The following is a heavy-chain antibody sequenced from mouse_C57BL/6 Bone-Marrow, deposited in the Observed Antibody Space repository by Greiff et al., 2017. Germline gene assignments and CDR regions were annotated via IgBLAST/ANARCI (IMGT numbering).Heavy chain of an antibody. Sequence: QVHVKQPGAELVKPGASVKLSCKASGYTFTSYWMHWVKQRPGQGLEWIGMIHPNSGSTNYNEKFKSKATLTVDKSSSTAYMQLSSLPSEDSAVYYCARRRRWYFDVWGTGTTVTVSS. V-gene: IGHV1-64*01. CDR1: GYTFTSYW. CDR3: ARRRRWYFDV. J-gene: IGHJ1*03. CDR2: IHPNSGST.